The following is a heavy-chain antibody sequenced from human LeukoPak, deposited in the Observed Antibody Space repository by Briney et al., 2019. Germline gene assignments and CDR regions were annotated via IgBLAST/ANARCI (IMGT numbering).Heavy chain of an antibody. CDR1: GGSFGGYY. V-gene: IGHV4-34*01. D-gene: IGHD3-22*01. Sequence: PSETLSLTCAVYGGSFGGYYWSWIRQPPGKGLEWIGEINHSGSTNYNPSLKSRVTISVDTSKNQFSLKLSSVTAADTAVYYCASSDYYDSSGHGRSVSYWGQGTLVTVSS. CDR2: INHSGST. J-gene: IGHJ4*02. CDR3: ASSDYYDSSGHGRSVSY.